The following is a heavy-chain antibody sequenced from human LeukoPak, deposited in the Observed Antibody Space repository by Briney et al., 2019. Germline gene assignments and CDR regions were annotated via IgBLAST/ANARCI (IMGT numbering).Heavy chain of an antibody. D-gene: IGHD2/OR15-2a*01. J-gene: IGHJ5*02. CDR3: ARNPTPFRSWFDP. CDR1: GYSISSSNW. Sequence: SETLSLTCAVSGYSISSSNWRGWIRQPPGKGLEWIGYIYYSGSTYYNPSLKSRVTMSVDTSKNQFSLKLSSVTAVDTAVYYCARNPTPFRSWFDPWGQGTLVTVSS. CDR2: IYYSGST. V-gene: IGHV4-28*01.